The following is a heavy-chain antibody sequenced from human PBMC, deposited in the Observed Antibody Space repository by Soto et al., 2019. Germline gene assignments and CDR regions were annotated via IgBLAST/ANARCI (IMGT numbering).Heavy chain of an antibody. CDR2: ISNDGTNE. CDR1: GFTLSSFA. Sequence: QVQLVESGGGVVQPGRSLRLSCAASGFTLSSFAMHWVRQAPGKGLEWVTLISNDGTNEHYADSVRGRFTISRDNSKHMLYLQMSSLRAEDTAVYYCARAAPGMDVWGQGTSVTVCS. J-gene: IGHJ6*02. V-gene: IGHV3-30-3*01. CDR3: ARAAPGMDV.